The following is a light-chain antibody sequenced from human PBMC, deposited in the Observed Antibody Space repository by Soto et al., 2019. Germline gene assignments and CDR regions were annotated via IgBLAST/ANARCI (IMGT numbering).Light chain of an antibody. CDR3: CSYLGTYTWV. J-gene: IGLJ3*02. CDR2: DVS. V-gene: IGLV2-11*01. Sequence: QSALTQPRSVSGSPGQSVTISCTGTSNYVSWYQQRPGKAPKLVIYDVSLRPSGVPDRFSGSKSGNTASLTISGLQAEDEADYYCCSYLGTYTWVFGGGTKVTVL. CDR1: SNY.